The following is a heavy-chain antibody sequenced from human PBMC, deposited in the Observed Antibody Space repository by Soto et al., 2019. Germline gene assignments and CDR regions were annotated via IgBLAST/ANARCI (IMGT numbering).Heavy chain of an antibody. CDR1: GYSFTSYW. J-gene: IGHJ3*02. CDR3: ARPDSSSWYDAFDI. CDR2: IYPGDSDT. D-gene: IGHD6-13*01. V-gene: IGHV5-51*01. Sequence: GESLNISCEGSGYSFTSYWIGWVSQMPGKGLEWMGIIYPGDSDTRYSPSFQGQVTISADKSISTAYLQWSSLKASDTAMYYCARPDSSSWYDAFDIWGQGTMVTVSS.